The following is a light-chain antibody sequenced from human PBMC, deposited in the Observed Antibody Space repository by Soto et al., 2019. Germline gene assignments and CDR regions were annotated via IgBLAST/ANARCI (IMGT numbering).Light chain of an antibody. CDR1: QTVSSSS. CDR2: GAS. J-gene: IGKJ1*01. Sequence: EIVLTQSPGTLSLSPGERATLSCRASQTVSSSSLAWYQQKPGQAPRLLIFGASTRAAGFPDRFSGSGSGTDFTLTISSLQPDDFATYYCQHYKMYSPWTFGQGTKVDIK. CDR3: QHYKMYSPWT. V-gene: IGKV3-20*01.